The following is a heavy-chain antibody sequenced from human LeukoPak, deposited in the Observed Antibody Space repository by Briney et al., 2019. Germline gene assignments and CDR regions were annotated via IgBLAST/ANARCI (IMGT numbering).Heavy chain of an antibody. CDR2: IYPGDSDT. Sequence: GESLKISCKGSGYSFTSYWIGWVRQMPGKGLEWMGIIYPGDSDTRYSPSFQGQVTISADKSISTAYLQWSSLKASDTAMYYCARHGGYYDSSGYYPPGDYWGQGTLVTVS. CDR3: ARHGGYYDSSGYYPPGDY. V-gene: IGHV5-51*01. CDR1: GYSFTSYW. D-gene: IGHD3-22*01. J-gene: IGHJ4*02.